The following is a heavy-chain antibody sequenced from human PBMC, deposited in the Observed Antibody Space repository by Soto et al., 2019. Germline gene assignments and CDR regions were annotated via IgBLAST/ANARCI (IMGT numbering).Heavy chain of an antibody. D-gene: IGHD3-10*01. V-gene: IGHV3-72*01. J-gene: IGHJ4*02. CDR1: GFTFSDYY. Sequence: EVQLVESGGSLVQPGGSLRLSCAASGFTFSDYYMNWVRQAPGKRLEWVGRTRNKANSYATNYAASVKGRFTISRDDSKNSLSLQMNSLKTEDTAVYYCVRDAGPGLGVDWGQGTLVTVSS. CDR3: VRDAGPGLGVD. CDR2: TRNKANSYAT.